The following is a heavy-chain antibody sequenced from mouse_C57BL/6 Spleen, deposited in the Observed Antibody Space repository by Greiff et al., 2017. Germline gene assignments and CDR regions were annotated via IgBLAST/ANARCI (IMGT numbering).Heavy chain of an antibody. CDR1: GYTFTSYW. V-gene: IGHV1-53*01. D-gene: IGHD1-1*01. CDR3: ARGGTTVPRDYAMDY. CDR2: INPSNGGT. Sequence: QVQLQQPGTELVKPGASVKLSCKASGYTFTSYWMHWVKQRPGQGLEWIGNINPSNGGTNYNEKFKSKATLTVDTSSSTAYMQLSSLTSEDSAVYYCARGGTTVPRDYAMDYWGQGTSVTVSS. J-gene: IGHJ4*01.